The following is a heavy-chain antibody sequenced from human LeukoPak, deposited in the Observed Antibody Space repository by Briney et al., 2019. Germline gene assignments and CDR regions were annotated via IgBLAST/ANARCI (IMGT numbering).Heavy chain of an antibody. J-gene: IGHJ4*02. CDR1: GFTFSPSG. CDR3: ARDGPNWSRDC. D-gene: IGHD7-27*01. V-gene: IGHV3-21*01. CDR2: IATGSSHI. Sequence: GGSLRISCAASGFTFSPSGMTWVRQAPGKGLEWVSTIATGSSHIFYADSVKGRFTTSRDDAKNSLYLQLHSLRTEDTGIYYCARDGPNWSRDCRGQGTLVTVSS.